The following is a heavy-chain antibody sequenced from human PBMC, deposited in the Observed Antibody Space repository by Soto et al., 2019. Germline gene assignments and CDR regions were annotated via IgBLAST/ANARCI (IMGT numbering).Heavy chain of an antibody. J-gene: IGHJ4*02. V-gene: IGHV3-73*02. D-gene: IGHD3-22*01. CDR3: TRLYDDSTYSS. Sequence: EVQLVESGGGLVQPGGSLKLSCAASGFTFSGSAIHWVRQASGKGLEWVGRIRSKTNSYAPAYAASVKGRFIVSRDDSKNTAYLQMNSLKTEDTAVYYCTRLYDDSTYSSWGQGTLVTVSS. CDR2: IRSKTNSYAP. CDR1: GFTFSGSA.